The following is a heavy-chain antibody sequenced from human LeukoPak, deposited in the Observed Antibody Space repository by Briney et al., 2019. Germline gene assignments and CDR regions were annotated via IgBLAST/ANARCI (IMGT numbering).Heavy chain of an antibody. J-gene: IGHJ3*02. CDR3: TSAFDI. CDR1: GYSFTSNW. V-gene: IGHV5-51*01. CDR2: IYPGDSNT. Sequence: GESLKISCNGAGYSFTSNWIGWGRQMPGKGLEWMGIIYPGDSNTRYSPSFQGQVTISADKSISTAYLQWSSLKASDTAMYYCTSAFDIWGQGTMVTVSS.